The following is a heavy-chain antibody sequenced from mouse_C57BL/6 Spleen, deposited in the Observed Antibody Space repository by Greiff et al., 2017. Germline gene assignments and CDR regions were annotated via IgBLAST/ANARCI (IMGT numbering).Heavy chain of an antibody. CDR1: GFTFTDYY. D-gene: IGHD2-4*01. J-gene: IGHJ3*01. Sequence: EVKLVESGGGLVQPGGSLSLSCAASGFTFTDYYMSWVRQPPGKALEWLGFIRNKANGYTTEYSASVKGRFTISRDNSQSILYLQMNALRAEDSATYYGARYDYDYDGGAWFAYWGQGTLVTVSA. V-gene: IGHV7-3*01. CDR3: ARYDYDYDGGAWFAY. CDR2: IRNKANGYTT.